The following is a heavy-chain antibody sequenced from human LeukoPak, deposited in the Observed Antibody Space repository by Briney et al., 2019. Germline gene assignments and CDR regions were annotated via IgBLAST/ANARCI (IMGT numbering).Heavy chain of an antibody. J-gene: IGHJ3*02. Sequence: GSPRLSCAASGFTFSDYHMSWIRQAPGKGLEWVSYISSSGSTIYYADSVKGRFTISRDNAKNSLYLQMNSLRAEDTAVYYCATSTITMVRGVMAPSRQGAFDIWGQGTMVTVSS. CDR1: GFTFSDYH. CDR2: ISSSGSTI. CDR3: ATSTITMVRGVMAPSRQGAFDI. D-gene: IGHD3-10*01. V-gene: IGHV3-11*04.